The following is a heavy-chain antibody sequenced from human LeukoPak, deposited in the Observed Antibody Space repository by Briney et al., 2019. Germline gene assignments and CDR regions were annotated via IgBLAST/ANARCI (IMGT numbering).Heavy chain of an antibody. CDR3: ARDSGSGHAFDI. D-gene: IGHD3-10*01. Sequence: GGSLRLSCAASGFTFSSYGMHWVRQAPGKGLEWVAVIWYDGSNKYYADSVKGRFTISRDNSKNTLYLQMNSLRAEDTAVYYCARDSGSGHAFDIWGQGIMVTVSS. J-gene: IGHJ3*02. CDR2: IWYDGSNK. V-gene: IGHV3-33*01. CDR1: GFTFSSYG.